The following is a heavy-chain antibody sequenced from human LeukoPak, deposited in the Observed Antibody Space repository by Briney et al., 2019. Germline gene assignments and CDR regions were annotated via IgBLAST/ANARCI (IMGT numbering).Heavy chain of an antibody. CDR2: IYYSGST. CDR3: ARHDYGDYGAFDI. V-gene: IGHV4-31*03. CDR1: GGSISSGGYY. D-gene: IGHD4-17*01. Sequence: SETLSLTCTVSGGSISSGGYYWSWIRQHPGKGLEWIGYIYYSGSTYYNPSLKSRVTISVDTSKNQFSLKLSSVTAADTAVYYCARHDYGDYGAFDIWGQGTMVTVSS. J-gene: IGHJ3*02.